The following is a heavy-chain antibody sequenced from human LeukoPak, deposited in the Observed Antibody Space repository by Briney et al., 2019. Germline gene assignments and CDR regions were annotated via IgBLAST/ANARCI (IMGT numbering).Heavy chain of an antibody. J-gene: IGHJ6*03. Sequence: SETLSLTCTVSGYSISSGYYWGWIRQPPGKGLEWIGSIYHSGSTYYNPSLKSRVTISVDTSKNQFSLKLSSVTAADTAVYYCARGRRFLEWLPFYYMDVWGKGTTVTVSS. CDR3: ARGRRFLEWLPFYYMDV. D-gene: IGHD3-3*01. V-gene: IGHV4-38-2*02. CDR1: GYSISSGYY. CDR2: IYHSGST.